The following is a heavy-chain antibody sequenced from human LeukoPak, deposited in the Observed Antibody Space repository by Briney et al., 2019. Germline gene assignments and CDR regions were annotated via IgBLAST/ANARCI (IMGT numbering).Heavy chain of an antibody. Sequence: GGSLRLSCAASGFTFSSYAMHWVRQVPGKGLEWVAVISYDGSNKYYADSVKGRFTISRDNSKNTLYLQMNSLRAEDTAVYYCARDPADYGDYVFYYWGQGTLVTVSS. CDR1: GFTFSSYA. CDR2: ISYDGSNK. V-gene: IGHV3-30*04. CDR3: ARDPADYGDYVFYY. D-gene: IGHD4-17*01. J-gene: IGHJ4*02.